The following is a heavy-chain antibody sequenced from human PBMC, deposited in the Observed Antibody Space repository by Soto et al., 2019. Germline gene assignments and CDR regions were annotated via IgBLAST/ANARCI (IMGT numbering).Heavy chain of an antibody. V-gene: IGHV4-34*01. CDR1: GGCFSGYY. D-gene: IGHD3-3*01. CDR2: INHSGST. CDR3: ARGHALRFLEWDFYYYYGMDV. J-gene: IGHJ6*02. Sequence: SETLSLSCAVYGGCFSGYYWSWIRQPPGKGLEWIGEINHSGSTNYNPSLKSRVTISVDTSKNQFSLKLSSVTAADTAVYYCARGHALRFLEWDFYYYYGMDVWGQGTTVTVSS.